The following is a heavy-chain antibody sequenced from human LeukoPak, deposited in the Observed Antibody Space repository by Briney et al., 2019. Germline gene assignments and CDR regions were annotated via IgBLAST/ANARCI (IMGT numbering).Heavy chain of an antibody. Sequence: SETLSLTCTLPDGSIRSSSYYWGWIRQPPGKGLEWIGSIYYSGSTYYNPSLKSRVTISVDTSKNQFSLKLSSVTAADAAVYYCARDWGSSGYPDYWGQGTLVTVSS. CDR3: ARDWGSSGYPDY. CDR2: IYYSGST. D-gene: IGHD3-22*01. CDR1: DGSIRSSSYY. V-gene: IGHV4-39*02. J-gene: IGHJ4*02.